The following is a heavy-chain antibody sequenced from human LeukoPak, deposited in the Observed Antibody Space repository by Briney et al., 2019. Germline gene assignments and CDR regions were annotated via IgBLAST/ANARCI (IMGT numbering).Heavy chain of an antibody. CDR3: AREAVDSNSIDY. CDR1: GYIFTDYY. D-gene: IGHD4-23*01. CDR2: INPKSGGT. Sequence: ASVKLSCKASGYIFTDYYVHWVRQAPGQGLEWMGWINPKSGGTIYAQKLQGRVTMTRDTSITTAYMELSRLTSDDTAIYYCAREAVDSNSIDYWGQETLVTDSS. J-gene: IGHJ4*02. V-gene: IGHV1-2*02.